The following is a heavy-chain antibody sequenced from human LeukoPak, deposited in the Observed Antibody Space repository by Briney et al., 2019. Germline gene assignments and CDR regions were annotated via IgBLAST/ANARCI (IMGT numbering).Heavy chain of an antibody. D-gene: IGHD6-6*01. J-gene: IGHJ4*02. Sequence: SETLSLTCAVYGGSFSGYYWSWIRQPPGKGLEWIGEINHSGSTNYNPSLKSRVTISVDTSKNQFSLKLSSVTAADTAVYYCARGGKQLEPDYWGQGTLVTVSS. CDR3: ARGGKQLEPDY. CDR1: GGSFSGYY. CDR2: INHSGST. V-gene: IGHV4-34*01.